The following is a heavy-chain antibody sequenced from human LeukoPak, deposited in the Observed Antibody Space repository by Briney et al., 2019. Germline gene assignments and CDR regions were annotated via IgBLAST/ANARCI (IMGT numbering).Heavy chain of an antibody. Sequence: SETLSLTCSGSNYSISNSPYWGWLRQPPGKGLEWIGSIYRSGSTFYNPSLKSRVTISLDTSKNQFSLKLGSVTAADTAVYFCARGTYGYYMDVWGKGTTVTVSS. CDR1: NYSISNSPY. V-gene: IGHV4-38-2*02. J-gene: IGHJ6*03. CDR2: IYRSGST. D-gene: IGHD4-17*01. CDR3: ARGTYGYYMDV.